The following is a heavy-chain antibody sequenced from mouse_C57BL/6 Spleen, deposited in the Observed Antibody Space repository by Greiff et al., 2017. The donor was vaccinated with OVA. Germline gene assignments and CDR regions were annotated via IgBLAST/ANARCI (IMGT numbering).Heavy chain of an antibody. CDR3: TTLAWFAY. V-gene: IGHV14-4*01. CDR1: GFNIKDDY. J-gene: IGHJ3*01. CDR2: IDPENGDT. Sequence: VQLKESGAELVRPGASVKLSCTASGFNIKDDYMHWVKQRPEQGLEWIGWIDPENGDTEYASKFQGKATITAHTSSNTAYLQLSSLTSEDTAVYYCTTLAWFAYWGQGTLVTVSA.